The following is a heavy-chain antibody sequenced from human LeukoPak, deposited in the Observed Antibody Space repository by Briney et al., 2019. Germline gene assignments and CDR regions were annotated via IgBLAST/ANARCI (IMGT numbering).Heavy chain of an antibody. D-gene: IGHD5-18*01. CDR1: GGTFSSYA. CDR3: ARVKDTAMAQFDY. CDR2: INPSGGST. J-gene: IGHJ4*02. V-gene: IGHV1-46*01. Sequence: GASVKVSCKASGGTFSSYAISWVRQAPGQGLEWMGIINPSGGSTSYAQKFQGRVTMTRDTSTSTVYMELSSLRSEDTAVYYCARVKDTAMAQFDYWGQGTLVTVSS.